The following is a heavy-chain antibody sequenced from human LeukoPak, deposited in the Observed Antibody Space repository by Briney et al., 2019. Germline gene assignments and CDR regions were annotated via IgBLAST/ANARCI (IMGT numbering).Heavy chain of an antibody. CDR2: VSGSGGDT. CDR1: GFTFSSYA. Sequence: GGSLRLSCAASGFTFSSYAMSWVRQAPGKGLEWVSSVSGSGGDTYYADSVKGRFTISRDNSKNTLYLQMNSLRAEDTAVYYCAKSPMIVVVTSFDYWGQGTLVTVSS. D-gene: IGHD3-22*01. CDR3: AKSPMIVVVTSFDY. J-gene: IGHJ4*02. V-gene: IGHV3-23*01.